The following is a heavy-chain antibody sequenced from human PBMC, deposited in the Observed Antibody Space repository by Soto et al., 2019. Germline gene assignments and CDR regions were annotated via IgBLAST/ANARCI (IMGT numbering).Heavy chain of an antibody. V-gene: IGHV3-23*01. J-gene: IGHJ4*02. D-gene: IGHD6-19*01. CDR3: TKTAEAVAGTVYGY. CDR1: GFTFGSHA. Sequence: GGSLRLSCAASGFTFGSHAMGWVRQAPGKGLEWVSAIGGSGGSTYYADSVKGRFTISRDNSKNTLYLQMNSLRAEDTAVYCCTKTAEAVAGTVYGYWGQGTLVTVSS. CDR2: IGGSGGST.